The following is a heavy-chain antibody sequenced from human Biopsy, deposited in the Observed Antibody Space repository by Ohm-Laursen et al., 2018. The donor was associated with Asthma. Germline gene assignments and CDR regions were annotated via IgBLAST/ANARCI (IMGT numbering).Heavy chain of an antibody. CDR1: GYPFIGYH. CDR2: INPNSGAT. V-gene: IGHV1-2*06. CDR3: ARDFLFQHGSSWYYYYYGMDV. D-gene: IGHD6-13*01. J-gene: IGHJ6*02. Sequence: ATVKISCKASGYPFIGYHIHWMRQAPGQGLEWMGRINPNSGATNYAQKFQGRVTMTRDTSISTAYMEVSSLRSEDTAVYYCARDFLFQHGSSWYYYYYGMDVWGQGTAVNVSS.